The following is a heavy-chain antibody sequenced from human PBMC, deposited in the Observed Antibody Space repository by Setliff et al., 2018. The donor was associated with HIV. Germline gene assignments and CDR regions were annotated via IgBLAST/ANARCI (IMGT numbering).Heavy chain of an antibody. CDR1: VDSITSPDYY. CDR3: ARQAKTFSYDILTGYYRFFDT. CDR2: IYYSGTT. D-gene: IGHD3-9*01. Sequence: TLSLNCTVFVDSITSPDYYWAWICQPPGKGLEWIGNIYYSGTTDYNPSLKSRVTISVETSKIQFSLKLTSMTAPDTAVYYCARQAKTFSYDILTGYYRFFDTWCQGLLVTVSS. J-gene: IGHJ4*02. V-gene: IGHV4-39*01.